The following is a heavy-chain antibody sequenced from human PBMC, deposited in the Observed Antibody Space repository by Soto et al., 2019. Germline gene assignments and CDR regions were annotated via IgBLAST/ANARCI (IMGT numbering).Heavy chain of an antibody. CDR2: ISGSGGST. D-gene: IGHD6-13*01. V-gene: IGHV3-23*01. Sequence: EVQLLESGGGLVQPGGSLRLSCAASGFTFSSYAMSWVRQAPGKGLEWVSAISGSGGSTYYADSVKGRFTISRDNSKNTRYLQMNSRRAEDTAVYYCAKDSSSWEEGYYFDYWGQGTLVTVSS. J-gene: IGHJ4*02. CDR3: AKDSSSWEEGYYFDY. CDR1: GFTFSSYA.